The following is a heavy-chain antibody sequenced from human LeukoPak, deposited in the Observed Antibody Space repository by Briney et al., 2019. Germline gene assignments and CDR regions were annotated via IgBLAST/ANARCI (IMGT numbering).Heavy chain of an antibody. V-gene: IGHV3-43*01. J-gene: IGHJ6*03. Sequence: GGSLRLSCAASGFTFDDYTMHWVRQAPGKGLEWVSLISWDGGSTYYADSVKGRFTISRDNSKNSLYLEMNSLRVEDTAIYYCARDATTAIGTVYMDVWGKGTTVTISS. CDR2: ISWDGGST. D-gene: IGHD1-1*01. CDR3: ARDATTAIGTVYMDV. CDR1: GFTFDDYT.